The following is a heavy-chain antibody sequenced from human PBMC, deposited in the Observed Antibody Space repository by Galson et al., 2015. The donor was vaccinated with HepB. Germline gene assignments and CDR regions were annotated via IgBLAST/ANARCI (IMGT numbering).Heavy chain of an antibody. CDR2: IYSGGST. V-gene: IGHV3-66*01. CDR3: AKTRWEHWGMDV. CDR1: GFTVSSNY. J-gene: IGHJ6*02. Sequence: SLRLSCAASGFTVSSNYMSWVRQAPGKGLEWVSVIYSGGSTYYADSVKGRFTISRDNSKNTLYLQMNSLRAEDTAVYYCAKTRWEHWGMDVWGQGTTVTVSS. D-gene: IGHD1/OR15-1a*01.